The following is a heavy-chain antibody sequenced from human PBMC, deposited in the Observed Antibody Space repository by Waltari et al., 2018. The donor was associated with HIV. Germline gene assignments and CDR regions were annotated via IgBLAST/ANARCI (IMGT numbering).Heavy chain of an antibody. CDR1: GFNFRNYD. CDR2: IRRGSAAI. J-gene: IGHJ6*02. D-gene: IGHD6-6*01. CDR3: ARDSNTTARRSGMDL. Sequence: EVQLVESGGGLVQPGGSLRLSCSASGFNFRNYDMNWVRQAPGKRLGWLSYIRRGSAAIYQADSVKGRFTISRDNAKNSLYLQMDSLRGEDTAVYYCARDSNTTARRSGMDLWGQGTTVTVSS. V-gene: IGHV3-48*03.